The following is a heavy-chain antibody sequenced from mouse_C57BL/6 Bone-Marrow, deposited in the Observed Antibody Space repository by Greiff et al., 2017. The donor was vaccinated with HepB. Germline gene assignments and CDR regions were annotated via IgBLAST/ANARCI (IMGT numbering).Heavy chain of an antibody. CDR1: GYTFTDYY. V-gene: IGHV1-26*01. CDR3: AREDYYKGMDY. CDR2: INPNNGGT. J-gene: IGHJ2*01. D-gene: IGHD2-12*01. Sequence: VQLKESGPELVKPGASVKISCKASGYTFTDYYMNWVKQSHGKSLEWIGDINPNNGGTSYNQKFKGKATLTVDKSSSTAYMELRSLTSEDSAVYYCAREDYYKGMDYWGQGTTLTVSS.